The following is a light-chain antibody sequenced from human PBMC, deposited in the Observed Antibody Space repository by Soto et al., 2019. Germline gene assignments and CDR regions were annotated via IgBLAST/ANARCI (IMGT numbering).Light chain of an antibody. CDR1: QSLLHSNGYKY. CDR3: MQTLQTPYT. J-gene: IGKJ2*01. CDR2: LTS. V-gene: IGKV2-28*01. Sequence: DIVMTQSTLSLPVTPGEPASISCRSSQSLLHSNGYKYLDWYLQKPGQSPRLLIFLTSNRASGVPDRFSGSGSGTYFTLKISRVEAEDVGVYYCMQTLQTPYTFGQGTKLEI.